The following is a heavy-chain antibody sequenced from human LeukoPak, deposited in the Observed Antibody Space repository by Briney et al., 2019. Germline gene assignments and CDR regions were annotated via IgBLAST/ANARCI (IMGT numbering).Heavy chain of an antibody. CDR2: INPNSGDT. CDR3: AREGDCSSTSCHFDY. CDR1: GYTLTELS. Sequence: EASVKVSCKFSGYTLTELSMHWVRQATGQGLEWMGWINPNSGDTNYAQKFQGRVTMTRDTSISTAFMELSSLRSDDTAVYYCAREGDCSSTSCHFDYWGQGTLVTVTS. J-gene: IGHJ4*02. D-gene: IGHD2-2*01. V-gene: IGHV1-2*02.